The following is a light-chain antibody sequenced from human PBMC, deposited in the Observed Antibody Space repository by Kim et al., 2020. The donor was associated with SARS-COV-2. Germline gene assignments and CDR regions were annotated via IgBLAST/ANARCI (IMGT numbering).Light chain of an antibody. CDR3: CSYAGSYTLV. Sequence: LTQPRSVSGSPGQSVTISCTGTSSDVGGYNYVSWYQQHPGKAPKLMIYDVTKRPSGVPDRFSGSKSGNKASLTISGLQAEDEADYYCCSYAGSYTLVFGGGTQLTVL. V-gene: IGLV2-11*01. J-gene: IGLJ3*02. CDR2: DVT. CDR1: SSDVGGYNY.